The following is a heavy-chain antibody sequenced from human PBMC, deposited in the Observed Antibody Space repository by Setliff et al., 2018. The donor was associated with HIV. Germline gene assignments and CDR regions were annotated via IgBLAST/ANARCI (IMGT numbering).Heavy chain of an antibody. V-gene: IGHV1-3*01. CDR3: ARGWEGGMDY. CDR1: GYTFTNYA. J-gene: IGHJ4*02. CDR2: INPGNGNT. D-gene: IGHD1-26*01. Sequence: SVKVSCKASGYTFTNYAIHWVRQAPGQRLEWMGWINPGNGNTKYSQKFQGRVTITRDTSATTAYMELSSLRSEDTAVYYCARGWEGGMDYWGQGTLVTVSS.